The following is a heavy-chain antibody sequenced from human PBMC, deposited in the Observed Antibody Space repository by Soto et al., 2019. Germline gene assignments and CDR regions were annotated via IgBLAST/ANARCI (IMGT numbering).Heavy chain of an antibody. V-gene: IGHV3-33*01. CDR2: IWYDGSNK. D-gene: IGHD2-8*01. CDR1: GFTFSSYG. CDR3: ARAGYCTNGVCENWFDP. J-gene: IGHJ5*02. Sequence: GGSLRLSCAASGFTFSSYGMHWVRQAPGKGLEWVAVIWYDGSNKYYADSVKGRFTISRDNSKNTLYLQMNSLRAEDTAVYYCARAGYCTNGVCENWFDPWGQGTLVTVSS.